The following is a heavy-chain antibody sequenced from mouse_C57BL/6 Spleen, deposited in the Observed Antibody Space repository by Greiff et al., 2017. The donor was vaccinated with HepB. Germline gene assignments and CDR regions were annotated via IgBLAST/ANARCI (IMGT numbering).Heavy chain of an antibody. CDR1: GYAFSSSW. D-gene: IGHD3-2*02. Sequence: QVQLKESGPELVKPGASVKISCKASGYAFSSSWMNWVKQRPGKGLEWIGRIYPGDGDTNYNGKFKGKATLTADKSSSTAYMQLSSLTSEDSAVYFCARGQLSDYWGQGTTLTVSS. J-gene: IGHJ2*01. CDR2: IYPGDGDT. CDR3: ARGQLSDY. V-gene: IGHV1-82*01.